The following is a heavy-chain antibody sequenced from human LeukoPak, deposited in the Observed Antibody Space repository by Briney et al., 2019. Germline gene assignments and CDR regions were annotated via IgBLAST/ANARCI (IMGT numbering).Heavy chain of an antibody. CDR1: GFTFSSYE. J-gene: IGHJ4*02. CDR2: ISSSGSTI. CDR3: ARGGVCSSTSCYRRHSDY. D-gene: IGHD2-2*01. Sequence: PVGSLRLSCAASGFTFSSYEMNWVRQAPGKGLEWVSYISSSGSTIYYADSVKGRFTISRDNAKNSLYLQMNSLRAEDTAVYYCARGGVCSSTSCYRRHSDYWGQGTLVTVSS. V-gene: IGHV3-48*03.